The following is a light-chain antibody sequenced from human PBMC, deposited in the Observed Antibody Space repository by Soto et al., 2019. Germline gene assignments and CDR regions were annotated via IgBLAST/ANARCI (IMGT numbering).Light chain of an antibody. V-gene: IGKV1-9*01. Sequence: DIQLTQSPSFLSASVGDRVTITCRASQGISSYLAWYQQKPGKAPKLLIYAASTLQSGVPSRFSGSGSGTGFTLTISSLQPEDFATYYCQQLNSYPRTFGQGTELEIK. J-gene: IGKJ2*01. CDR1: QGISSY. CDR2: AAS. CDR3: QQLNSYPRT.